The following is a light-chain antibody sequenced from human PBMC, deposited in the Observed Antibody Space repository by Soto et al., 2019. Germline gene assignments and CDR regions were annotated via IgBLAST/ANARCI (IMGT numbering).Light chain of an antibody. CDR1: QGISKD. CDR3: LQHNSYPFT. V-gene: IGKV1-17*01. Sequence: DIQMTQSPSSLSASVGSRVTITCRASQGISKDLGWYQQKPGKAPKRLIYAASSLQSGVPSRFSGSGSGTEFTLTISSLQPEDFATYYCLQHNSYPFTFGQGTKVEIK. CDR2: AAS. J-gene: IGKJ1*01.